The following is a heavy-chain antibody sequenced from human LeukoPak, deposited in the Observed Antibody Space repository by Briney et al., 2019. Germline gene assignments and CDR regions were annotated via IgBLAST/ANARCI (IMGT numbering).Heavy chain of an antibody. Sequence: PGGSLRLSCAASGFTFSSYGMHWVRQAPGKGLEWVAFIRYDGSNKYYADSVKGRFTISRDNSKNTVYLEMKSLRAEDTAVNYCEKLIRPKGSSWYGFDYWGQGTLVTVFS. CDR1: GFTFSSYG. CDR3: EKLIRPKGSSWYGFDY. V-gene: IGHV3-30*02. CDR2: IRYDGSNK. J-gene: IGHJ4*02. D-gene: IGHD6-13*01.